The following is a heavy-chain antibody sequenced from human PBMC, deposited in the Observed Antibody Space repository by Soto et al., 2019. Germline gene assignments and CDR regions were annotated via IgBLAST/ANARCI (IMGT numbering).Heavy chain of an antibody. D-gene: IGHD4-17*01. CDR3: ARDDNGDNGRAFDP. CDR2: IYTSGNT. J-gene: IGHJ5*02. CDR1: GFTVSSNY. Sequence: GSLRLSCAASGFTVSSNYMSWIRQPAGKGLEWIGRIYTSGNTNYNPSLKGRVTMSVDMSKNQFSLKLSSVAAADTAVYYCARDDNGDNGRAFDPWGQGTLVTVSS. V-gene: IGHV4-4*07.